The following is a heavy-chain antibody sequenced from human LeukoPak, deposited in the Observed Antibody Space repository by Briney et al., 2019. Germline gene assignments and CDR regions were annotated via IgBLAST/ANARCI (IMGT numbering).Heavy chain of an antibody. CDR1: GFTFSSYA. D-gene: IGHD3-9*01. CDR2: ISGSGGST. CDR3: ANGGDLRYFDWLSPFDY. Sequence: GGSLRLSCAASGFTFSSYAMSWVRQAPGKGLEWVSAISGSGGSTYYADSVKGRFTISRDNSKNTLYLQMNSLRAEDTAVYYCANGGDLRYFDWLSPFDYWGQGTLVTVSS. J-gene: IGHJ4*02. V-gene: IGHV3-23*01.